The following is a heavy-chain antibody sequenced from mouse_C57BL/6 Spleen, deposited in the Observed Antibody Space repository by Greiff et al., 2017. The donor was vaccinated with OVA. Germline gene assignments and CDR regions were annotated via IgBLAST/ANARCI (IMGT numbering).Heavy chain of an antibody. D-gene: IGHD4-1*01. J-gene: IGHJ2*01. CDR3: ARLGRGGDY. V-gene: IGHV3-6*01. Sequence: EVHLVESGPGLVKPSQSLSLTCSVTGYSITSGYYWNWIRQFPGNKLEWMGYISYDGSNNYNPSLKNRISITRDTSKNQFFLKLNSVTTEDTATYYCARLGRGGDYWGQGTTLTVSS. CDR2: ISYDGSN. CDR1: GYSITSGYY.